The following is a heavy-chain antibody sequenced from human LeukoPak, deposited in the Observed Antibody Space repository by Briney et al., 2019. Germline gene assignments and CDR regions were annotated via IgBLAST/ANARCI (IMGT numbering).Heavy chain of an antibody. Sequence: PGRSLRLSCAASGFTFDGYAMHWVRQAPGKGLEWVSGISWNSGSTGQADSVKGRFTISRDNAKKSLYLQMNSLRTEDTALYYCAKGPRGSWNDGEGFYMDVWGKGTTVTVSS. V-gene: IGHV3-9*01. D-gene: IGHD1-1*01. CDR2: ISWNSGST. J-gene: IGHJ6*03. CDR1: GFTFDGYA. CDR3: AKGPRGSWNDGEGFYMDV.